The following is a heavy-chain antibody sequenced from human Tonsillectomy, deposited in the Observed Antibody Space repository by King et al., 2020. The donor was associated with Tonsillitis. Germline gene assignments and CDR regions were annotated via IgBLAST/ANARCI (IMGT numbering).Heavy chain of an antibody. Sequence: QLVQSGGGLVKPGGSLRLSCAASGFTFSDYYMNWIRQAPGKGLEWVSYISSSSSYTNYADSVKGRFTISRDNAKNSLFLQMSSLRAEDTAVYYCARDRGYNDAFDIWGQGTMVTVSS. J-gene: IGHJ3*02. CDR3: ARDRGYNDAFDI. V-gene: IGHV3-11*06. CDR1: GFTFSDYY. CDR2: ISSSSSYT. D-gene: IGHD1-1*01.